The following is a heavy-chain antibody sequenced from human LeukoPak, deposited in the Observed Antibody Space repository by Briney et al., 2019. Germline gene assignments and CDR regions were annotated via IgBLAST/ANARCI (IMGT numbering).Heavy chain of an antibody. CDR3: ARGARIAAAGPFDY. CDR1: GFSISNNY. Sequence: GGSLRLSCAASGFSISNNYMSWVRQAPGKGLEWVSIIYSGGSAYYADSVKGRFTISRDTSKNTLYLQVNSLRAEDTAVYYCARGARIAAAGPFDYWGQGTLVTVSS. J-gene: IGHJ4*02. V-gene: IGHV3-53*01. CDR2: IYSGGSA. D-gene: IGHD6-13*01.